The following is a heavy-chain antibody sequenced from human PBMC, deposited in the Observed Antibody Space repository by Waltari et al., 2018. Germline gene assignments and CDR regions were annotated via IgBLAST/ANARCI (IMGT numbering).Heavy chain of an antibody. V-gene: IGHV3-23*01. CDR3: ARGSGVDS. Sequence: EVQLLESGGGLVQPGGSLRLSCAASGFRFSTYVMNWVRQAPGKGLEWVSSISDAGGIINYADSVKGRFTISRDNSKNTLYLQMNSLRVDDTAVYYCARGSGVDSWGQGTLVTISS. J-gene: IGHJ4*02. D-gene: IGHD7-27*01. CDR1: GFRFSTYV. CDR2: ISDAGGII.